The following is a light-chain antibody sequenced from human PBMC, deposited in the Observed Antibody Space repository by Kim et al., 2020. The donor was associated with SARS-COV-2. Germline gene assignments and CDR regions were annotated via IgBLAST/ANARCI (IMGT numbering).Light chain of an antibody. CDR2: GKN. CDR3: NSRDSSGNHWV. CDR1: SLRSYY. Sequence: SELPQDPAVSVALGQTVRITCHGDSLRSYYASWYQQKPGQAPVLVIYGKNNRPSGIPDRFSGSSSGNSASLTITGAQAEDEADYYCNSRDSSGNHWVFG. V-gene: IGLV3-19*01. J-gene: IGLJ3*02.